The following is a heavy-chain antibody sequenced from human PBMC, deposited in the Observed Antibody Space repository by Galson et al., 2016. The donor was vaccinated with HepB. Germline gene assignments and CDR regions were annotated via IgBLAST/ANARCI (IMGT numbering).Heavy chain of an antibody. CDR1: GSTFTNYA. D-gene: IGHD3-22*01. CDR3: ARGLVQDSHAASGGAGWGLDV. V-gene: IGHV1-3*01. Sequence: SVKVSFKASGSTFTNYAIHWARQAPGQRLEWMGWINAGTGITTHSQTFQGRFTITADTYASTAYMQLSSLRSEDMAVYYCARGLVQDSHAASGGAGWGLDVWGQGTTVTASS. J-gene: IGHJ6*02. CDR2: INAGTGIT.